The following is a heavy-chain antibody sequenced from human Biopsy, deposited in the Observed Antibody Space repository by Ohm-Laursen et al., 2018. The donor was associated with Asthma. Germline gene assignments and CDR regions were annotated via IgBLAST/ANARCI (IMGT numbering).Heavy chain of an antibody. D-gene: IGHD2-2*01. Sequence: GSSVKVSCKSLGGTFNTYVIGWVRQAPGQGLEWMGGINPVFGTTTYPQKFQDRVTITEDDSTSTVYMELSSLRSEDPAVYYCARKAGSCISRTCYSLDFWGQGTLVTVSS. CDR1: GGTFNTYV. V-gene: IGHV1-69*01. J-gene: IGHJ4*02. CDR2: INPVFGTT. CDR3: ARKAGSCISRTCYSLDF.